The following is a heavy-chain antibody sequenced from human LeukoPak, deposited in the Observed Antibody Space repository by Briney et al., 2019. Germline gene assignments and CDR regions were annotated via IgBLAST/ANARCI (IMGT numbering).Heavy chain of an antibody. J-gene: IGHJ5*02. Sequence: GGSLRLSCAASGFNFDVYGMSWVRQAPGQGLEWLSGIDWNGGMTTYADSAKGRFTISRDNAKNSLYLQMNSLRAEDTALYYCARDGAGELRWERTNWFDPWGQGTLVTVSS. CDR1: GFNFDVYG. D-gene: IGHD1-26*01. CDR2: IDWNGGMT. CDR3: ARDGAGELRWERTNWFDP. V-gene: IGHV3-20*04.